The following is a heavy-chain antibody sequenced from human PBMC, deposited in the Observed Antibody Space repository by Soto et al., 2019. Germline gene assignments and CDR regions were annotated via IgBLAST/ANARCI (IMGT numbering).Heavy chain of an antibody. D-gene: IGHD2-2*01. J-gene: IGHJ5*02. V-gene: IGHV4-31*03. CDR1: GGSINSGGYY. CDR3: ARGRTFYAP. CDR2: ISDRGTA. Sequence: PSETLSLTCSVSGGSINSGGYYWSWIRQHPGKGLEWFGSISDRGTAYYNPSLRSRISISIHTSKNQFSPKVRSVTAADAAVFYCARGRTFYAPWGQGILVTVSS.